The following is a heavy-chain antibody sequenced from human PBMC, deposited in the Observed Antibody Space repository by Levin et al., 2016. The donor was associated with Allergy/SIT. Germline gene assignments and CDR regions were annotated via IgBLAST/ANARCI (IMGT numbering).Heavy chain of an antibody. J-gene: IGHJ5*02. CDR2: IIPILGIA. CDR3: ARGNIVATIRGWFDP. D-gene: IGHD5-12*01. V-gene: IGHV1-69*04. Sequence: WVRQAPGQGLEWMGRIIPILGIANYAQKFQGRVTITADKSTSTAYMELSSLRSEDTAVYYCARGNIVATIRGWFDPWGQGTLVTVSS.